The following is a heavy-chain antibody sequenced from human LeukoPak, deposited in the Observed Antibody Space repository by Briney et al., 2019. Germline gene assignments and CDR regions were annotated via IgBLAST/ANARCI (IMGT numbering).Heavy chain of an antibody. J-gene: IGHJ5*02. CDR3: ARDLGQYYDTSDNWFDP. V-gene: IGHV3-30*02. Sequence: GGALRLSCAASGFTFSSYGMHWVRQAPGKGLEWVAFIRYDGSNKYYADSVKGRFTISRDNSKNTLNLQMNSLRAEDTAVYYCARDLGQYYDTSDNWFDPWGQGTLVTVSS. CDR2: IRYDGSNK. D-gene: IGHD3-22*01. CDR1: GFTFSSYG.